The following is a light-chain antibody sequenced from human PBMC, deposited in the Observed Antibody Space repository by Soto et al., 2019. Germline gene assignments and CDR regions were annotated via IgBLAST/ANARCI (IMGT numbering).Light chain of an antibody. CDR2: SHD. CDR3: GACDDSLNAWV. Sequence: QSVVTQPPSAAQTPGQRVTISCSGSRSNVGRNSVSWYQHVPGTAPKRLIYSHDQRPSGVPDRISASRSGTAASLAISGLLSEDEAFYCCGACDDSLNAWVFGGGTKLTVL. CDR1: RSNVGRNS. V-gene: IGLV1-44*01. J-gene: IGLJ3*02.